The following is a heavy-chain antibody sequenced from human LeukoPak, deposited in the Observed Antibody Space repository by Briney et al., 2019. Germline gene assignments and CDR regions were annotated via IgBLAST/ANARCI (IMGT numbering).Heavy chain of an antibody. CDR1: GGSISSYY. Sequence: PSETLSLTCTVSGGSISSYYWSWIRQLPGKGLEWIGYIYYSGSTNYNPSLKSRVTISVDTSKNQFSLKLSSVTAADTAVYYCARRAPYSYEWSTLDYWGQGTLVTVSS. CDR3: ARRAPYSYEWSTLDY. J-gene: IGHJ4*02. V-gene: IGHV4-59*08. CDR2: IYYSGST. D-gene: IGHD5-18*01.